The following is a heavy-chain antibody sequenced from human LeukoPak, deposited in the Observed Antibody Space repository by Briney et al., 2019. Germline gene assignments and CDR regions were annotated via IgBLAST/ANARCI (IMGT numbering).Heavy chain of an antibody. Sequence: GGSLRLSCAASGFTFSSYSMNWVRQAPGKGLEWVSSISSSSSYIYYADSVKGRFTISRDNAKNSLYLQMNSLRAEDTAVNYCARVPAAIGGGDYWGQGTLVTVSS. CDR1: GFTFSSYS. CDR3: ARVPAAIGGGDY. D-gene: IGHD2-2*01. J-gene: IGHJ4*02. CDR2: ISSSSSYI. V-gene: IGHV3-21*01.